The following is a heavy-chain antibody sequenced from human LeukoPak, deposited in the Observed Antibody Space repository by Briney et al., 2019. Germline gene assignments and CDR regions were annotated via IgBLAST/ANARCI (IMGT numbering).Heavy chain of an antibody. CDR1: GGSISSYY. CDR2: IYYSGST. V-gene: IGHV4-59*01. J-gene: IGHJ3*02. D-gene: IGHD3-22*01. CDR3: ARCITMSDAFDI. Sequence: SETLSLTCTVSGGSISSYYWSWIRQPPGKGLEWIGYIYYSGSTNYNPSLKSRVTISVDTSKNQFSLKLSSVTAADTAEYYCARCITMSDAFDIWGQGTMVTVSS.